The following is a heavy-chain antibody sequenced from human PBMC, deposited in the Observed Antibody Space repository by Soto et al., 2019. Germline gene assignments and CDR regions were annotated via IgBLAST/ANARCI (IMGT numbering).Heavy chain of an antibody. CDR3: AKRGTTVTTSLWY. J-gene: IGHJ4*02. D-gene: IGHD4-17*01. Sequence: EVQLVESGGGLVQPGGSLRLSCAASGFTVSNNYMCWVRQAPGKGLEWVSLIYSGGVTHYADSVRGRFTISRDNSRNTLYLQMNSLRADDTDVYYCAKRGTTVTTSLWYWGQGTLVTVSS. CDR1: GFTVSNNY. CDR2: IYSGGVT. V-gene: IGHV3-66*01.